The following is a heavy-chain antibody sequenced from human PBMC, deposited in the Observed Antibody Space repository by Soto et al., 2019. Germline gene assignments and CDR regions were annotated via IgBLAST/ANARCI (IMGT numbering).Heavy chain of an antibody. CDR1: GFTFSSYA. Sequence: EVQLLESGGGLVQPGGSLRLSCAASGFTFSSYAMSWVRQAPGKGLEWVSVISGSGGSTYYADSVKGRFTISRDNSKNTLYLQMNSLRAEDTAVYYCAKMPGWYPNFDYWGKGTLVTVSS. CDR2: ISGSGGST. V-gene: IGHV3-23*01. D-gene: IGHD6-13*01. J-gene: IGHJ4*02. CDR3: AKMPGWYPNFDY.